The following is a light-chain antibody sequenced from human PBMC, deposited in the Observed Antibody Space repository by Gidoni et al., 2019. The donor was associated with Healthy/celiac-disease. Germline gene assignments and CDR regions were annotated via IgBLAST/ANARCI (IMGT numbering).Light chain of an antibody. Sequence: EIVLTQSPATLSLSPGERATLCCRASQSVSSYLAWYQQKPSQAHRLLIDDASNRATVIPARFSGSGSGTDFTLTISSLEPEDFAVYYCQQRSNSWTFGQGTKVEIK. CDR3: QQRSNSWT. J-gene: IGKJ1*01. V-gene: IGKV3-11*01. CDR1: QSVSSY. CDR2: DAS.